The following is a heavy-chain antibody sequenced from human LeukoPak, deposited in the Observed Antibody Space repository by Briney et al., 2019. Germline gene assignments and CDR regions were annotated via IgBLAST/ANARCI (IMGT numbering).Heavy chain of an antibody. CDR3: ARGADCSSTRCYDDGMDV. CDR2: INPNSGGT. D-gene: IGHD2-2*01. J-gene: IGHJ6*04. V-gene: IGHV1-2*04. Sequence: GASVKVSCKASGYTFTGYYMNWVRQAPGQGLEWMGWINPNSGGTNYAQKFQGWVTMTTDTSISTAYIELSRLRSDDTAVYYCARGADCSSTRCYDDGMDVWGKGTTVTVSS. CDR1: GYTFTGYY.